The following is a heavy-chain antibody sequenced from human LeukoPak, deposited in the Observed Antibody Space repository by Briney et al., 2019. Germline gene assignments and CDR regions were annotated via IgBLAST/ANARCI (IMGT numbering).Heavy chain of an antibody. J-gene: IGHJ3*02. Sequence: SETLSLTCAVYGGFFSGYYWSWIRQPPGKGLEWIGEINHSGSTNYNPSLKSRVTISVDTSKNQFSLKLSSVTAADTAVYYCARELAITFGGVIVMSGAFDIWGQGTMVTVSS. CDR2: INHSGST. D-gene: IGHD3-16*02. CDR3: ARELAITFGGVIVMSGAFDI. CDR1: GGFFSGYY. V-gene: IGHV4-34*01.